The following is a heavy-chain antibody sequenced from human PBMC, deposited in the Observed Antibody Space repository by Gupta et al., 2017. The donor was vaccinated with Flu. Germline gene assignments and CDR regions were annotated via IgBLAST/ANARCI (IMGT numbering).Heavy chain of an antibody. CDR1: GYTFTGYY. CDR2: INPNSGGT. J-gene: IGHJ6*02. D-gene: IGHD2-2*02. Sequence: QVQLVQSGAEVKKPGASVKVSCKASGYTFTGYYMHWVRQAPGQGLEWMGWINPNSGGTNYAQKFQGRVTMTRDTAISTAYMELSRLRSDDTAVYYCARDLVVAPRYCSSTSCHNSYYYYGMDVWGQGTTVTVSS. CDR3: ARDLVVAPRYCSSTSCHNSYYYYGMDV. V-gene: IGHV1-2*02.